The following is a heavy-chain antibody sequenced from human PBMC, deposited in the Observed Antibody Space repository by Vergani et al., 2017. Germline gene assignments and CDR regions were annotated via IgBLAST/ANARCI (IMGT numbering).Heavy chain of an antibody. D-gene: IGHD2-21*01. J-gene: IGHJ4*02. V-gene: IGHV4-34*01. CDR3: ARRRVVIALRPWDY. CDR2: INHSGGT. Sequence: QVQLQQWGAGLLKPSETLSLTCAVYGGSFSGYYWSWIRQPPGKGLEWSGEINHSGGTNYNPSLKSRVTISVDTSKNQFSLKLISVTDADTAVYYCARRRVVIALRPWDYWGQGTLVTVSS. CDR1: GGSFSGYY.